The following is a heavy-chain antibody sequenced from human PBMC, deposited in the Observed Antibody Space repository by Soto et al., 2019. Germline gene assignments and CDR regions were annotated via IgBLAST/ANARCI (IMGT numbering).Heavy chain of an antibody. Sequence: PSETLSLTCAVSGYSISSGYYWGWIRQPPGKGLEWIGSIYHSGSTYYNPSLKSRVTISVDTSKNQFSLKLSSVTAADTAVYYCARDKYCSGGSCRKNWFDPWGQGTLVTVSS. V-gene: IGHV4-38-2*02. D-gene: IGHD2-15*01. CDR2: IYHSGST. CDR1: GYSISSGYY. CDR3: ARDKYCSGGSCRKNWFDP. J-gene: IGHJ5*02.